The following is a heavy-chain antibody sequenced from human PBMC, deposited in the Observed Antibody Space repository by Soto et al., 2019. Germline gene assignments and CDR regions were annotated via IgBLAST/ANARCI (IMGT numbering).Heavy chain of an antibody. J-gene: IGHJ4*02. D-gene: IGHD3-10*01. CDR3: ARESTMVRGSNRFDY. CDR2: IYYSGST. CDR1: GGSISSGDYY. Sequence: SETLSLTCTVSGGSISSGDYYWSWIRQPPGKGLEWIGYIYYSGSTYYNPSLKSRVTISVDTSKNQFSLKLSSVTAADTAVYYCARESTMVRGSNRFDYWGQGTLVTVSS. V-gene: IGHV4-30-4*01.